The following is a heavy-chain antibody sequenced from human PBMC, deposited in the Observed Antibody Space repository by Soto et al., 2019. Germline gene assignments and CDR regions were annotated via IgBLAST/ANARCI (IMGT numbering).Heavy chain of an antibody. D-gene: IGHD1-26*01. CDR2: ISAYNGNT. V-gene: IGHV1-18*01. CDR1: GYTFTNFG. CDR3: ARGGTPIAY. Sequence: QVQLVQSGAEVKKPGASVKVSCKTSGYTFTNFGISWVRQAPGQGLEWMGWISAYNGNTNYAQKFQGRVTMTTDTSTSPAYMSVRSLRSDDTSVYSCARGGTPIAYCAQATLVTVSS. J-gene: IGHJ4*02.